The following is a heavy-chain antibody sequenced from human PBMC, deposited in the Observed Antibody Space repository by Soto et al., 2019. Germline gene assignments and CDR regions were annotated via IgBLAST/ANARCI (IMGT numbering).Heavy chain of an antibody. CDR2: IIPIFGTA. V-gene: IGHV1-69*01. J-gene: IGHJ4*02. CDR3: ASGVGLAGNVAYYFDY. D-gene: IGHD6-19*01. CDR1: GGTFSSYA. Sequence: QVQLVQSGAEVKKPGSSVKVSCKASGGTFSSYAISWVRQAPGQGLEWMGGIIPIFGTANYAQKFQGRVTIAADESTSTAYMELSSLRSEDTAVYYCASGVGLAGNVAYYFDYWGQGTLVTVSS.